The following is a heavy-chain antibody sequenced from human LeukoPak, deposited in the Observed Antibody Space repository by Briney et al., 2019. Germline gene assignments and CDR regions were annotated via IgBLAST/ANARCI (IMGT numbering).Heavy chain of an antibody. J-gene: IGHJ3*01. CDR1: GFTFSNYG. V-gene: IGHV3-33*01. D-gene: IGHD6-13*01. Sequence: GRSLRLSCITSGFTFSNYGSHWVRQAPGKGLEWTAAIWYDGSNQYYPDSVKGRFTISRDNSKNTIYLQMNSLRIEDTAMYYCARDLSSSWSPGVWGQGTMVSVSS. CDR3: ARDLSSSWSPGV. CDR2: IWYDGSNQ.